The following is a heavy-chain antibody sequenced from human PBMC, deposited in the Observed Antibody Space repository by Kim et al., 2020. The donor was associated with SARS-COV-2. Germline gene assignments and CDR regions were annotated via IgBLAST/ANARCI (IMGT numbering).Heavy chain of an antibody. J-gene: IGHJ6*02. Sequence: ADSVTGRFTISRDNAKNTLYLQMNSLRAEDTAVYYCARAGYSSSFYGMDVWGQGTTVTVSS. V-gene: IGHV3-74*01. D-gene: IGHD6-13*01. CDR3: ARAGYSSSFYGMDV.